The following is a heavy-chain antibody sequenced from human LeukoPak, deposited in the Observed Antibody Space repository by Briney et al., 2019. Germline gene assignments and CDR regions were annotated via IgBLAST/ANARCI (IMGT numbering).Heavy chain of an antibody. CDR2: INHSGST. D-gene: IGHD3-10*01. CDR3: ARGGGDGIYYFDY. J-gene: IGHJ4*02. Sequence: PSETLSLTCAVYGGSFSGYYWSWIRQPPGEGLEWIGEINHSGSTNYNPSLKSRVTISVDTSKNQFSLKLSSVTAADTAVYYCARGGGDGIYYFDYWGQGTLVTVSS. CDR1: GGSFSGYY. V-gene: IGHV4-34*01.